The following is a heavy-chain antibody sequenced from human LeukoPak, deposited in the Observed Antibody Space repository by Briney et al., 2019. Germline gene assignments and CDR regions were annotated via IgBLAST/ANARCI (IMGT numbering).Heavy chain of an antibody. J-gene: IGHJ3*02. D-gene: IGHD4-17*01. Sequence: GGSLRLSCAASGFTFSSYAMSWVRQAPGKGLEWLSAISGSGGSTYYADSVKGRFTISRDNSKNTLDLQMNSLRAEDTAVYYCALYGDYGISNAFDIWGQGTMVTVSS. CDR3: ALYGDYGISNAFDI. CDR2: ISGSGGST. CDR1: GFTFSSYA. V-gene: IGHV3-23*01.